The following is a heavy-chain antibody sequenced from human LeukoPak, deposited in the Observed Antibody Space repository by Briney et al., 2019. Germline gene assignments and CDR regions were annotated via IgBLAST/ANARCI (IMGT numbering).Heavy chain of an antibody. D-gene: IGHD3-10*01. Sequence: SETLSLTCTVSGGSISSSSYYWGWIRQPPGKGLEWIGSIYYSGSTYYNPSLKSRVTISVDTSENQFSLKLSSVTAADTAVYYCARLVRGVIFSYWGQGTLVTVSS. CDR2: IYYSGST. J-gene: IGHJ4*02. V-gene: IGHV4-39*01. CDR1: GGSISSSSYY. CDR3: ARLVRGVIFSY.